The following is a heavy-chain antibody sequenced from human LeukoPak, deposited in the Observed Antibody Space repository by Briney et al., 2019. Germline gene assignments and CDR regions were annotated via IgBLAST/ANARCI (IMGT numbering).Heavy chain of an antibody. V-gene: IGHV3-66*01. Sequence: QPGGSLRLSCVASGFTVSSNYMSWVRQAPGKGLEWVSVIYSGGSTYHADSVKSRFTISRDNSKNTLYLQMNSLRAEDTAVYYCARDPGGDDAFDIWGQGTMVTVSS. CDR1: GFTVSSNY. J-gene: IGHJ3*02. CDR2: IYSGGST. D-gene: IGHD3-10*01. CDR3: ARDPGGDDAFDI.